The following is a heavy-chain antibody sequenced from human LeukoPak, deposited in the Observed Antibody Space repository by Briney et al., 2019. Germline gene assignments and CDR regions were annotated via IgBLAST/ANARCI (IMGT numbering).Heavy chain of an antibody. Sequence: ASVKVSCKASGYTFTGYYMHWVRQAPGQGLEWMGWINPNSGGTDYAQRFQGRVTMTRDTSISTAYMEPSRLRSDDTAVYYCARDVAQYTSSSDFDYWGQETLVTISS. CDR1: GYTFTGYY. V-gene: IGHV1-2*02. CDR2: INPNSGGT. D-gene: IGHD6-6*01. J-gene: IGHJ4*02. CDR3: ARDVAQYTSSSDFDY.